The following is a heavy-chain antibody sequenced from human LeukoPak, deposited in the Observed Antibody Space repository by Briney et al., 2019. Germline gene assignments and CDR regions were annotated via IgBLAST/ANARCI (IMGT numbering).Heavy chain of an antibody. CDR2: IYYSGST. CDR3: ARHYGP. D-gene: IGHD3-16*01. CDR1: GGSISSYY. Sequence: NPSETLSLTCTVSGGSISSYYWSWIRQPPGKGPEWIGHIYYSGSTNYNPSLKSRVTISVDTSNNQFSLKLGSVTTADTAVYYCARHYGPWGQGTLVTVSS. V-gene: IGHV4-59*01. J-gene: IGHJ4*02.